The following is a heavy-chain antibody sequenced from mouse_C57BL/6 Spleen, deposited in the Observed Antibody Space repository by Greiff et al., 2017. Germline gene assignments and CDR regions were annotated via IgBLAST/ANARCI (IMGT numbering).Heavy chain of an antibody. V-gene: IGHV5-4*03. CDR3: ARVDGCYFDY. Sequence: EVKLMESGGGLAKPGGSLKLSCAASGFTFSSYAMSWVRQTPEKRLEWVATISDGGSYTYYPDNVKGRFTISRDNAKSNLYLQMSRLKSEDTAMYYCARVDGCYFDYWGQGTTRTVSS. D-gene: IGHD2-3*01. J-gene: IGHJ2*01. CDR2: ISDGGSYT. CDR1: GFTFSSYA.